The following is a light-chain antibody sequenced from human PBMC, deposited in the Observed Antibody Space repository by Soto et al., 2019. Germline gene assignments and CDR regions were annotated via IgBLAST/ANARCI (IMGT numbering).Light chain of an antibody. V-gene: IGKV3-15*01. Sequence: EIVLTQSPATLSFSSGERATLSCRASQSVSSYLAWYQQKPGQAPRLLIYGASTRATGIPARFSGSGSGTEFTLTISSLQSEDFAVYYCQQYNNWPRTFGQGTKVDNK. J-gene: IGKJ1*01. CDR1: QSVSSY. CDR3: QQYNNWPRT. CDR2: GAS.